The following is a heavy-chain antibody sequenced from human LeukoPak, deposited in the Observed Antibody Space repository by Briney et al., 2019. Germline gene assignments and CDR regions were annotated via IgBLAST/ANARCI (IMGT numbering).Heavy chain of an antibody. V-gene: IGHV3-30-3*01. J-gene: IGHJ4*02. CDR1: GFTFSTYA. CDR2: ISYDGSNN. Sequence: GRSLRLSCAASGFTFSTYAMHWVRQAPGKGLEWVAVISYDGSNNYYTDSVKGRFTISRDNSKNTLYLQMNSLRAEDTAVHYCARDNAASLIAVAGGSCDYWGQGTLVTVSS. D-gene: IGHD6-19*01. CDR3: ARDNAASLIAVAGGSCDY.